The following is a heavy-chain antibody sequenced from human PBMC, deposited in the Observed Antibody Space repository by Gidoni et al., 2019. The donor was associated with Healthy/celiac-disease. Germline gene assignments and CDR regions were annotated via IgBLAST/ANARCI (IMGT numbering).Heavy chain of an antibody. Sequence: QVQLGQSGAEVKKPGSSVKICCKASAGTYSSYAISWVRQAPGQGLEWMGGSIPIFGTANYAQKFQGRVTITADKSTSTAYMELSSLRSEDTAVYYCARVVVVPAAMGDYYYYYGMDVWGQGTTVTVSS. CDR1: AGTYSSYA. CDR3: ARVVVVPAAMGDYYYYYGMDV. D-gene: IGHD2-2*01. CDR2: SIPIFGTA. J-gene: IGHJ6*02. V-gene: IGHV1-69*06.